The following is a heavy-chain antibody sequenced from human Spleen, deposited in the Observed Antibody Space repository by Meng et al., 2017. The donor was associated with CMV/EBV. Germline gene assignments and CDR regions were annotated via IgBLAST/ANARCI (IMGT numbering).Heavy chain of an antibody. J-gene: IGHJ3*02. CDR1: GFTFSSYW. V-gene: IGHV3-7*01. Sequence: GESLKISCAASGFTFSSYWMSWVRQAPGKGLEWVANIKQDGSEKYYVDSVKGRFTISRDNAKNSLYLQMNSLRAEDTAVYYCAGSGKAATNAFDIWGQGTMVTV. CDR3: AGSGKAATNAFDI. D-gene: IGHD2-15*01. CDR2: IKQDGSEK.